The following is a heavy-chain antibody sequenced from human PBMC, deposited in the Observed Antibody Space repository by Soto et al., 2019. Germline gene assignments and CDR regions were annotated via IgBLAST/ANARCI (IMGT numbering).Heavy chain of an antibody. J-gene: IGHJ6*02. Sequence: TLSLTFTVSVYSITTYYWGWIRQPAGKGLEWIGRIDTSGNTNYNPSLKSRVTMSVDTSKKQFSLKLTSVTAADTAVYYCARYSNNWFQTEGMDVWGQGTTVTASS. CDR2: IDTSGNT. V-gene: IGHV4-4*07. CDR3: ARYSNNWFQTEGMDV. D-gene: IGHD6-13*01. CDR1: VYSITTYY.